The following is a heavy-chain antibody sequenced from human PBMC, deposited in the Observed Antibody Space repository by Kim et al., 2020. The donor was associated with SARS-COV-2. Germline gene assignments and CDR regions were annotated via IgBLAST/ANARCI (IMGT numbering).Heavy chain of an antibody. CDR3: ARHGGTRQESWFDP. Sequence: GESLKISCKGSGYSFTSYWIGWVRQMSGRGLELMGIIYPSDSTIKYDPSFQGLVTISADKSINTAYLQWSSLKASDTAIYYCARHGGTRQESWFDPWGQGTLVTVSS. V-gene: IGHV5-51*01. J-gene: IGHJ5*02. D-gene: IGHD2-15*01. CDR1: GYSFTSYW. CDR2: IYPSDSTI.